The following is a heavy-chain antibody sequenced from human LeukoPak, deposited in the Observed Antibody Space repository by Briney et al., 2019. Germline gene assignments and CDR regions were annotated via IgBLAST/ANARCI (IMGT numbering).Heavy chain of an antibody. Sequence: SETLSLTCAVYGGSFSGYYWGWIRQPPGKGLEWIGEIKHSGSTNYNPSLKSRVTISVDTSNNPSPLKLRSVTAADTAVYYCAREIVVVPALPHNWFDPWGQGTLVTVSS. CDR1: GGSFSGYY. D-gene: IGHD2-2*01. CDR3: AREIVVVPALPHNWFDP. CDR2: IKHSGST. J-gene: IGHJ5*02. V-gene: IGHV4-34*01.